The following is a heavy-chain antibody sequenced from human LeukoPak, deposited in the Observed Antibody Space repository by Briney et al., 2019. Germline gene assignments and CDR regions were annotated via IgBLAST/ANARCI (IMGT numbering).Heavy chain of an antibody. Sequence: GGSLRLSCAASGFTFSSYAMSWVRQAPGKGLDWVSAISGSGGSTYYADSVKGRFTISRDNSKNTLYLQMNSLRAEDTAVYYCAKGGIYGYYFDYWGQGTLVTVSS. D-gene: IGHD5-12*01. CDR3: AKGGIYGYYFDY. V-gene: IGHV3-23*01. J-gene: IGHJ4*02. CDR1: GFTFSSYA. CDR2: ISGSGGST.